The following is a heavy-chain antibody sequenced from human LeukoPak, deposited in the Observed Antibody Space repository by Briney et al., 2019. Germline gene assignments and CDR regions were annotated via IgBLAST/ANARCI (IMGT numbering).Heavy chain of an antibody. CDR3: ARDRFMVRGVMVGTFDL. V-gene: IGHV3-33*01. J-gene: IGHJ3*01. Sequence: GRSLRLSCAASGFTFSDYAMHWVRQAPGKGLEGVAVIGYDGSNKYDADSVKGRFTISRDNSKNMMYLQMNSLRAEDTAVYYCARDRFMVRGVMVGTFDLWGQGTMVTVSS. CDR2: IGYDGSNK. D-gene: IGHD3-10*01. CDR1: GFTFSDYA.